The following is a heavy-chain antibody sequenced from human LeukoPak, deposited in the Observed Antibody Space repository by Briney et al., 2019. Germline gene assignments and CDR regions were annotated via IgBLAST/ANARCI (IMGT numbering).Heavy chain of an antibody. CDR2: ISSSSSYI. CDR1: GFTFSSYS. Sequence: PGRSLRLSCAASGFTFSSYSMNWVRQAPGKGLEWVSSISSSSSYIYYADSVKGRFTISRDNSKNTLYLQMNSLRAEDTAVYYCAKDKSSWYGDLDYWGQGTLVTVSS. D-gene: IGHD6-13*01. J-gene: IGHJ4*02. CDR3: AKDKSSWYGDLDY. V-gene: IGHV3-21*01.